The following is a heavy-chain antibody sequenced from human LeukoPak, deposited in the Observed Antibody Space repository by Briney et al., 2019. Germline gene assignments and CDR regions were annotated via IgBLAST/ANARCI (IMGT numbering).Heavy chain of an antibody. J-gene: IGHJ4*02. D-gene: IGHD2-2*01. CDR2: ISSSSSTI. V-gene: IGHV3-48*01. Sequence: PGGSLRLSCAASGFAFSTYSMNWVRQAPGKGLEWVSYISSSSSTIYYADSVKGRFTISRDPADNSLYLQMNRLRAENTAVYYCARGYCSTSVCYNEVIGHWGQGTLVTVSS. CDR1: GFAFSTYS. CDR3: ARGYCSTSVCYNEVIGH.